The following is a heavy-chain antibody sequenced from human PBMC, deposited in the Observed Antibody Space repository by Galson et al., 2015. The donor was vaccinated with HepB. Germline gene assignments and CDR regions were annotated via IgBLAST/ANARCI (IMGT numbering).Heavy chain of an antibody. J-gene: IGHJ4*02. CDR1: GFTFSSYA. V-gene: IGHV3-30-3*01. CDR2: ISYDGSNK. Sequence: PRLSCAASGFTFSSYAMHWVRQAPGKGLEWVAVISYDGSNKYYADSVKGRFTISRDNSKNTLYLQMNSLRAEDTAVYYCAREAPSLLTVTTPFFDYWGQGTLVTVSS. CDR3: AREAPSLLTVTTPFFDY. D-gene: IGHD4-17*01.